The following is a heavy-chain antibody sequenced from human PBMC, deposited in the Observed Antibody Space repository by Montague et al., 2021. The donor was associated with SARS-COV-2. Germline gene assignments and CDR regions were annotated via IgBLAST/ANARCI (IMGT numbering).Heavy chain of an antibody. CDR3: AGYGNYFEH. V-gene: IGHV4-59*03. CDR1: GGSFSSYY. Sequence: SETLSLTCTVSGGSFSSYYWSWIRQPPGKGLEWIGYINYDGSTNYNPSLKSRVTMSVDSSKNQFSLRLSSVTAADTAVYYCAGYGNYFEHWGQGTLVTVSS. D-gene: IGHD3-16*01. CDR2: INYDGST. J-gene: IGHJ4*02.